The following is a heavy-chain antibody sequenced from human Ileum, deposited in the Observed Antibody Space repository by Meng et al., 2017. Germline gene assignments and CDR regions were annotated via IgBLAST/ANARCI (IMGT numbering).Heavy chain of an antibody. V-gene: IGHV3-30*10. J-gene: IGHJ4*02. CDR1: GFTFSSYA. CDR2: ISSDGANK. D-gene: IGHD1-26*01. CDR3: ARDLLRACDY. Sequence: QVQLVESGGGVVQPATSLRLSCAASGFTFSSYAMYWVRQAPGKGLEWVAVISSDGANKYYTDSVKGRFTISRDNSKNTLSLQMNSLTAEDTAVYYCARDLLRACDYWGQGTLVTVSS.